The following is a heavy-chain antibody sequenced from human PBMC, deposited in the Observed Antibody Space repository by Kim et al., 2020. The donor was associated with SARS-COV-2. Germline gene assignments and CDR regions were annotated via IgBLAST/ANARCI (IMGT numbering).Heavy chain of an antibody. J-gene: IGHJ3*02. CDR2: IYYSGST. CDR3: AREGEVDSSGYQDAFDI. D-gene: IGHD3-22*01. V-gene: IGHV4-59*13. Sequence: SETLSLTCTVSGGSISSYYWSWIRQPPGKGLEWIGYIYYSGSTNYNPSLKSRVTISVDTSKNQFSLKLSSVTAADTAVYYCAREGEVDSSGYQDAFDIWGQGTMVTVSS. CDR1: GGSISSYY.